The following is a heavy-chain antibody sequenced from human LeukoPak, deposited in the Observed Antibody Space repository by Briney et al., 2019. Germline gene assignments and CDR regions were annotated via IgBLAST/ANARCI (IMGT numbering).Heavy chain of an antibody. CDR1: GFTFSHDW. V-gene: IGHV3-66*02. CDR2: TYSAGST. J-gene: IGHJ4*02. CDR3: ARGVPYSSNHFDY. Sequence: GGSLRLSCAASGFTFSHDWMHWVRQAPGKGLVWVSVTYSAGSTYYADSVKGRFTISRDNSKNTLYLQMNSLRAEDTAVYYCARGVPYSSNHFDYWGQGTLVTVSS. D-gene: IGHD6-13*01.